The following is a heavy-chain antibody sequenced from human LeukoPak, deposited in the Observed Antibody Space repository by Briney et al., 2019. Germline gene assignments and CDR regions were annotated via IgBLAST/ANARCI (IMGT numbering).Heavy chain of an antibody. CDR2: ISSDGSHK. D-gene: IGHD1-14*01. Sequence: GGSLRLSCAASGFTFGSSGMHWVRQAPGKGLEWVALISSDGSHKYHADFVKGRFTISRDNSKNTLYLQMNSLSAGDTAVYYCAKDTTRLGLYQWGQGTLVTVSS. J-gene: IGHJ4*02. CDR1: GFTFGSSG. CDR3: AKDTTRLGLYQ. V-gene: IGHV3-30*18.